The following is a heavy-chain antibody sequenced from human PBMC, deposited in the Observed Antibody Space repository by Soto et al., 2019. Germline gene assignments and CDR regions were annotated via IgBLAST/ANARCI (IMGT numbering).Heavy chain of an antibody. CDR1: GFTFSDYY. Sequence: QVQLVESGGGLVKPGGSLRLSCAASGFTFSDYYMSWIRQAPGKGPECISYISSSGTSIYYADSVRGRFTISRDNAENSLYLQINSLRAEATAVSYCGRVTVTIDYWGQGLLVTVSS. D-gene: IGHD4-4*01. CDR3: GRVTVTIDY. J-gene: IGHJ4*02. V-gene: IGHV3-11*01. CDR2: ISSSGTSI.